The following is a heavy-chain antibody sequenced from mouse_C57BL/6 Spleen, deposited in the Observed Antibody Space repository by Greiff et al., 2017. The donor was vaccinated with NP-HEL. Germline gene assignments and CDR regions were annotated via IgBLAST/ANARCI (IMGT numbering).Heavy chain of an antibody. Sequence: VQLQQPGAELVKPGASVKLSCKASGYTFTSYWMHWVKQRPGQGLEWIGMIHPNSGSTNYNEKFKSKATLTVDKSSSTAYMQLSSLTSQDSAVYYCARSRAYYFDYWGQGTTLTVSS. V-gene: IGHV1-64*01. CDR1: GYTFTSYW. J-gene: IGHJ2*01. CDR3: ARSRAYYFDY. CDR2: IHPNSGST. D-gene: IGHD3-3*01.